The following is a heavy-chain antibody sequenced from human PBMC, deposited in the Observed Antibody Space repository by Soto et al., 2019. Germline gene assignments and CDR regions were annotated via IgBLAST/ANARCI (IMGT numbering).Heavy chain of an antibody. Sequence: GSLRLSCAASGFTFSSYAMHWVRQAPGKGLEWVAVISYDGSNKYYADSVKGRFTISRDNSKNTLYLQMNSLRAGDAAVYYCARANTLRFLEWFHYYYGMDVWGQGTTVTVSS. J-gene: IGHJ6*02. V-gene: IGHV3-30-3*01. CDR3: ARANTLRFLEWFHYYYGMDV. CDR1: GFTFSSYA. D-gene: IGHD3-3*01. CDR2: ISYDGSNK.